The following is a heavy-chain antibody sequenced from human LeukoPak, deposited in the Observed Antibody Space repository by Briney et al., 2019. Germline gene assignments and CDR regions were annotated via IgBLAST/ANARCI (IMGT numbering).Heavy chain of an antibody. CDR3: ARDLRNWFDP. CDR2: IYYSGST. V-gene: IGHV4-39*07. Sequence: SETLSLTCTVSGGSISSSSYYWGWIRQPPGKGLEWIGSIYYSGSTYYNPSLKSRVTISVDTSKNQFSLKLSSVTAADTAVYYCARDLRNWFDPGAREPWSPSPQ. CDR1: GGSISSSSYY. J-gene: IGHJ5*02.